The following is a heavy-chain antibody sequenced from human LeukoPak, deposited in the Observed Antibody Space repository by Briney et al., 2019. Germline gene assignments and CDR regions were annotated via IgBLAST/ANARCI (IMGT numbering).Heavy chain of an antibody. J-gene: IGHJ4*02. CDR1: GFTFSSYA. D-gene: IGHD1-20*01. CDR3: ARVNGTAGMIDY. Sequence: QPGGSLRLSCAASGFTFSSYAMHWVRQAPGKGLEWVAVISYDGSNKYYADSVKGRFTISRDNSKNTLYLQMNSLRAEDTAVYYCARVNGTAGMIDYWGQGTLVTVSS. CDR2: ISYDGSNK. V-gene: IGHV3-30-3*01.